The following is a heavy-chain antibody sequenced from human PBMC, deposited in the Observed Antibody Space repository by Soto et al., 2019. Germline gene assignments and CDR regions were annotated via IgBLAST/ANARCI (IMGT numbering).Heavy chain of an antibody. CDR1: GYGFTTYG. CDR3: ARGRYGDY. D-gene: IGHD1-1*01. CDR2: ISAHNGNT. Sequence: QVHLVQSGAEVKKPGASVKVSCKGSGYGFTTYGITWVRQAPGQGLECMAWISAHNGNTNYAQKLQGRVTVTRDTSTSTADMELRRLRSDDTAVYYCARGRYGDYWGQGALVTVSS. J-gene: IGHJ4*02. V-gene: IGHV1-18*01.